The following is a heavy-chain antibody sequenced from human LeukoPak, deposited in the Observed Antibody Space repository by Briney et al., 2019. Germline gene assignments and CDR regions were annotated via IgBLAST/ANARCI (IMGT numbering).Heavy chain of an antibody. D-gene: IGHD3-10*01. J-gene: IGHJ4*02. Sequence: ASVKVSCKASGYTFTSYDINWVRQATGRGLEWMGWMNPNSGNTGYAQKFQGRVTLTRNTSISTAYMELSSLRSEDTAVYYCARAFPTVVRGVIDYWGQGTLVTVSS. CDR2: MNPNSGNT. CDR3: ARAFPTVVRGVIDY. V-gene: IGHV1-8*01. CDR1: GYTFTSYD.